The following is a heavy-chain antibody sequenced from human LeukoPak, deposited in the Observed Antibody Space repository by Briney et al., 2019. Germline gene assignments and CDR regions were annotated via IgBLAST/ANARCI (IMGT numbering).Heavy chain of an antibody. CDR3: AREGGPYRPLDY. V-gene: IGHV4-4*02. CDR1: GGSITSTNY. J-gene: IGHJ4*02. Sequence: SETLSLTCGVSGGSITSTNYWCWVRPPPGEGVEWSGEVNLQGSTNYNPSLMGRVAISVDMSENNISLQLTSVSAADTAVYYCAREGGPYRPLDYSGQGTLVTISS. CDR2: VNLQGST.